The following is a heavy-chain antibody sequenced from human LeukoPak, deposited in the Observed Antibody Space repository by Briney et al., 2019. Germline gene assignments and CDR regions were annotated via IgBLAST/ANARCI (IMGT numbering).Heavy chain of an antibody. D-gene: IGHD2-15*01. Sequence: SETLSLTCTVSGGSISGYYWTWIRQPPGKGLEWIGYIYYSGSTNYNPSLKSRVTISVDTSKNQFSLKLSSVTAADTAVYYCARFCSGGRCPDYWGQGTLVTVSS. CDR2: IYYSGST. CDR1: GGSISGYY. J-gene: IGHJ4*02. V-gene: IGHV4-59*01. CDR3: ARFCSGGRCPDY.